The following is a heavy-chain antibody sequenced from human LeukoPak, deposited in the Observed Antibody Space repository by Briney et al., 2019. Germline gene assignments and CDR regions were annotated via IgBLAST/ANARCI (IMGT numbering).Heavy chain of an antibody. Sequence: SETLSLTCTVSGGSINSGGYYWCWIRQHPGKGLEWIGYIYYSGSTYYNPSLKSRVTISVDTSNNQFSLKLSSVTAADTAVYYCARGRAYYDSKAFDIWGQGTMVTVSS. CDR1: GGSINSGGYY. CDR2: IYYSGST. D-gene: IGHD3-22*01. V-gene: IGHV4-31*03. J-gene: IGHJ3*02. CDR3: ARGRAYYDSKAFDI.